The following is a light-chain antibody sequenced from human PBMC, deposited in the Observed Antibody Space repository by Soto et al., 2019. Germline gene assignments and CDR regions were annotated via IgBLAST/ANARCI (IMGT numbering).Light chain of an antibody. Sequence: QSALTQPASVSGSPGQSITISCTGTNSDVGGYNYVSWYQQDPGKAPKLLIYDVSSRPSGLSNRFAGSKSGNTDSLIISGLQAEDEADYDCASYTNSITYVFGSGTKV. CDR3: ASYTNSITYV. CDR1: NSDVGGYNY. CDR2: DVS. V-gene: IGLV2-14*03. J-gene: IGLJ1*01.